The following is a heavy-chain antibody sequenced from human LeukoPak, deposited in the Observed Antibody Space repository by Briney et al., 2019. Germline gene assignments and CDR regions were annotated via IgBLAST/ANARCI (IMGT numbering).Heavy chain of an antibody. CDR2: ISDDGSYT. CDR1: GFSFSSHW. V-gene: IGHV3-74*01. J-gene: IGHJ4*02. D-gene: IGHD2-21*01. Sequence: GGSLRLSCAASGFSFSSHWVHWVRQAPGKGLVWVSRISDDGSYTGNVDSVKGRFTISRDNVNNMLYLHMNSLRAEDTAVYYCASFGISWRSSYWGQGTLVTVSS. CDR3: ASFGISWRSSY.